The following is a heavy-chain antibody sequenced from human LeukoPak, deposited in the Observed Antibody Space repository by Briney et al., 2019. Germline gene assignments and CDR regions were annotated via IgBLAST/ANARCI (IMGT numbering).Heavy chain of an antibody. V-gene: IGHV3-11*01. CDR3: ASGDTATYAFDI. D-gene: IGHD5-18*01. J-gene: IGHJ3*02. Sequence: GGSLRLSCAASGFSFSGYYMSWIRQAPGKGLEWVSYISSSGNTIYYADSVKGRFTISRDNAKNSLYLQMNSLRAEDTAVYYCASGDTATYAFDIWGQGTMVTVSS. CDR1: GFSFSGYY. CDR2: ISSSGNTI.